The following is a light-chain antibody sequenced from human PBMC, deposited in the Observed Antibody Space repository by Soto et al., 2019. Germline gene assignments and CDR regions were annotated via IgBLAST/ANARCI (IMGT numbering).Light chain of an antibody. J-gene: IGKJ1*01. V-gene: IGKV4-1*01. CDR1: QSILYNSNNKNY. Sequence: DIVMTQSPDSLAVSLGERATINCTSSQSILYNSNNKNYVAWYQQKPGQPPKLLINWASTRESGVPDRFGGSGPGTDFTLTISSLQAEDVAVYYCQQYYTSWWSFGQGTKVEIK. CDR2: WAS. CDR3: QQYYTSWWS.